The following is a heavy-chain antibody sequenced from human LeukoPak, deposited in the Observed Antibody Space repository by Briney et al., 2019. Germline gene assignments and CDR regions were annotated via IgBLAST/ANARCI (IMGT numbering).Heavy chain of an antibody. Sequence: GGSLRLSCAASGFTFSSYSMNWVRQAPGKGLEWVSSISSSSSYIYYADSVKGRFPISRDNAKNSLYLQMNSLRAEDTAVYYCAWSSGYDLGGIDYWGQGTLVTVSS. CDR1: GFTFSSYS. J-gene: IGHJ4*02. CDR3: AWSSGYDLGGIDY. D-gene: IGHD5-12*01. CDR2: ISSSSSYI. V-gene: IGHV3-21*01.